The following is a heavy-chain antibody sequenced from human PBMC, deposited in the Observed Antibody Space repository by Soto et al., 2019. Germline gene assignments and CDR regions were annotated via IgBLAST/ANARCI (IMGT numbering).Heavy chain of an antibody. CDR3: ARMATSGTLNWFDP. CDR2: MNPNSANT. V-gene: IGHV1-8*01. Sequence: QVQLVQSGAQVKKPGASVKVSCKASGYTFTNNDISWVRQATGQGLEWMGWMNPNSANTGYAQKFQGRVSMTRNTSISTAYMELSSLRSHDTAIYYCARMATSGTLNWFDPWGQGTLVIVSS. J-gene: IGHJ5*02. CDR1: GYTFTNND.